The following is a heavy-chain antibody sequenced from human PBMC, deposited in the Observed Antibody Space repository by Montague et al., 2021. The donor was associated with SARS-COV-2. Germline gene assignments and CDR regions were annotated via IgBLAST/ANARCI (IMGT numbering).Heavy chain of an antibody. V-gene: IGHV4-59*01. CDR3: ARVFPRWLQFDPYFDD. CDR1: GYSITNSY. J-gene: IGHJ4*02. CDR2: NYYRGST. D-gene: IGHD5-24*01. Sequence: SETLSLTCTVSGYSITNSYYCCFLQPPPERLQWIIYNYYRGSTKYNHSLLNRGTISVDTSKNQLSLRLRSVTAADTAVYYCARVFPRWLQFDPYFDDWGQGTMVTVSS.